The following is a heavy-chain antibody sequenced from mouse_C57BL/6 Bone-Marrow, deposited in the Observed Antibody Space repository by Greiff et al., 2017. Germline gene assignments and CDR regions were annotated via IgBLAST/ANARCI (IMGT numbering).Heavy chain of an antibody. D-gene: IGHD1-1*01. J-gene: IGHJ1*03. V-gene: IGHV7-3*01. Sequence: EVKLVESGGGLVQPGGSLSLSCAASGFTFTDYYMSWVRQPPGKALEWLGFIRNKANGYTTEYSASVKGRFTISRDNSPSILYLQMNALRAEDSATYYCARYHYYGSSYDWYFDVWGTGTTVTVSS. CDR2: IRNKANGYTT. CDR1: GFTFTDYY. CDR3: ARYHYYGSSYDWYFDV.